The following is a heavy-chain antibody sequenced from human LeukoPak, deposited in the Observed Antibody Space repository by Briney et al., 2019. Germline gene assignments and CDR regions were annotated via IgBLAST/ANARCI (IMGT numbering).Heavy chain of an antibody. CDR1: GFTFSSYA. V-gene: IGHV3-23*01. D-gene: IGHD3-22*01. CDR3: AKDGETYYYDSSGYVDY. CDR2: ISGSGGST. Sequence: GGSLRLSCAASGFTFSSYAMSWVRQAPGKGLEWVSAISGSGGSTYYADSVKGRFTLSRDNSKNTLYLQMNSLRAEDTAVYYCAKDGETYYYDSSGYVDYWGQGTLVTVSS. J-gene: IGHJ4*02.